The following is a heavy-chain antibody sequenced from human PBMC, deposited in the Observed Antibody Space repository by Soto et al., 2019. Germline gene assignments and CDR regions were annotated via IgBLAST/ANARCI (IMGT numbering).Heavy chain of an antibody. J-gene: IGHJ6*02. CDR3: ARETGDYYDSPWGMDV. V-gene: IGHV3-30-3*01. CDR2: ISYDGSNK. D-gene: IGHD3-22*01. CDR1: GFTFSSYA. Sequence: QVQLVESGGGVVQPGRSLRLSCAASGFTFSSYAMHWVRQAPGKGLEWVAVISYDGSNKYYADSVKGRFTISRDNSKNTLYLKMNSLRAEDMAVYYCARETGDYYDSPWGMDVWGQGTTVTVSS.